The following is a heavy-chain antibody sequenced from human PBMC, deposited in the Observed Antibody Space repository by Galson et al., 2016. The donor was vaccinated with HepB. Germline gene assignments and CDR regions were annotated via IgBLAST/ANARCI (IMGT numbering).Heavy chain of an antibody. D-gene: IGHD4-11*01. Sequence: SLRLSCAASGFTFSNYDMNWVRQAPGKGLEWVSSIGPTGSNKHSADSVKGRIAISRDNAKNSMYLQLNSLRDEDTAVYYCTRGGLQYYFDCWGQGALVTASS. V-gene: IGHV3-21*06. CDR2: IGPTGSNK. J-gene: IGHJ4*02. CDR1: GFTFSNYD. CDR3: TRGGLQYYFDC.